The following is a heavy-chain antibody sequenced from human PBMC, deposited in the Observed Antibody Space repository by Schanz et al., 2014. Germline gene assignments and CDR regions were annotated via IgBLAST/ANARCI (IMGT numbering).Heavy chain of an antibody. CDR1: GFSFSDYS. Sequence: EVQLVESGGGFVQPGGSLRLSCAASGFSFSDYSMSWVRQAPGKGLEWVSSLSGGSSYIFYADSVKGRFTISRDNARYSLYLEMNSLRAEDTAVYYCARPPQVGSSLDYWGQGTLVTVSS. D-gene: IGHD6-13*01. V-gene: IGHV3-21*01. CDR2: LSGGSSYI. J-gene: IGHJ4*02. CDR3: ARPPQVGSSLDY.